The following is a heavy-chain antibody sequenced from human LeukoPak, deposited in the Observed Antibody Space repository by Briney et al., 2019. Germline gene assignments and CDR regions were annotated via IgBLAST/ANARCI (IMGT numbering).Heavy chain of an antibody. J-gene: IGHJ5*02. Sequence: SETLSLTCTVSGGSISSYYWSWIRQPPGKGLEWIGYIYYSGSTNYNPSLKSRVTISVDTSKNQFSLKLSSVTAADRAVYYCARHGTSGSYTNWFDPWGQGTLVTVSS. CDR3: ARHGTSGSYTNWFDP. V-gene: IGHV4-59*08. CDR2: IYYSGST. CDR1: GGSISSYY. D-gene: IGHD1-26*01.